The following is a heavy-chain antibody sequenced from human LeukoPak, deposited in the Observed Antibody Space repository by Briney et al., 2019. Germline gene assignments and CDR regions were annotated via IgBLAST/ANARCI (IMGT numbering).Heavy chain of an antibody. J-gene: IGHJ4*02. D-gene: IGHD1-26*01. CDR2: ISGSGGST. Sequence: GGSLRLSCAASEFTFSSYAMNWVRQAPGKGLEWVSAISGSGGSTYYADSVKGRFTISRDNSKNILYLQMNSLRAEDTALYYCAKSYSGGYDNYFDYWGQGTLVIVSS. CDR1: EFTFSSYA. V-gene: IGHV3-23*01. CDR3: AKSYSGGYDNYFDY.